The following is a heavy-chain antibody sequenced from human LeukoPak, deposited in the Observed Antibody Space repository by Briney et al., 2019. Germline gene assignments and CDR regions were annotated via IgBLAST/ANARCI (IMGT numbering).Heavy chain of an antibody. CDR3: VRGVELTGYSDY. Sequence: GGSLRLSCAASGFTFSSYSMNWVRQAPGKGLEWVSYISSSSGYIHYADSVKGRFTISRDNAKNSLYLQMNSLRAEDTAVYYCVRGVELTGYSDYWGRGTLVTVSS. J-gene: IGHJ4*02. CDR1: GFTFSSYS. D-gene: IGHD3-9*01. CDR2: ISSSSGYI. V-gene: IGHV3-21*01.